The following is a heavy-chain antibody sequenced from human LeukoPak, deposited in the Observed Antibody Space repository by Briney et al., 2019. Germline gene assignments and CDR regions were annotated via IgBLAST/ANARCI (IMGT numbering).Heavy chain of an antibody. V-gene: IGHV3-20*04. J-gene: IGHJ4*02. D-gene: IGHD6-13*01. CDR1: GFTFDDHG. Sequence: GGSLRLSCAASGFTFDDHGMSWVRQAPGKGLEWVSGIKWDGGRTGYADSVKGRFTISKDNAKNSVYLQINSLRAEDTALYYCARGSGISWYFYFDYWGQGTLVTVSS. CDR2: IKWDGGRT. CDR3: ARGSGISWYFYFDY.